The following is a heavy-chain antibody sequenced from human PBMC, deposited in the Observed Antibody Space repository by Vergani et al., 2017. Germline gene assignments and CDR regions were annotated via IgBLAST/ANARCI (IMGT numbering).Heavy chain of an antibody. J-gene: IGHJ3*02. V-gene: IGHV4-34*01. CDR2: INHSGST. CDR1: GGSFSGYY. CDR3: ASQFLDGVVPSDAFDI. D-gene: IGHD2-21*01. Sequence: QVQLQQWGAGLLKPSETLSLTCAVYGGSFSGYYWSWIRQPPGKGLEWIGEINHSGSTNYNPSLKSRVTISVDTSKNQFSLKLSSVTAADTAVYYCASQFLDGVVPSDAFDIWGQGTMVTVSS.